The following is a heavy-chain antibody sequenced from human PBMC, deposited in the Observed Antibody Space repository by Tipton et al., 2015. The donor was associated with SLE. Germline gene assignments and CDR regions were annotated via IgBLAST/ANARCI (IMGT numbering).Heavy chain of an antibody. V-gene: IGHV4-34*01. D-gene: IGHD3-3*01. CDR2: INHSGST. CDR1: GGSFSGYY. J-gene: IGHJ5*02. Sequence: TLSLTCAVYGGSFSGYYWSWIRQPPGKGLEWIGEINHSGSTNYNPSLKSRVTMSVDTSKNQFSLKLSSVTAADTAVYYCATRFLEDPTRWFDPWGQGTLVPVSS. CDR3: ATRFLEDPTRWFDP.